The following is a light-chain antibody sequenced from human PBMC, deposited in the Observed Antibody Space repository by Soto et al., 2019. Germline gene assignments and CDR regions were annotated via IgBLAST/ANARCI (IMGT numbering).Light chain of an antibody. V-gene: IGLV2-11*01. J-gene: IGLJ1*01. CDR3: FSYAGSYTLV. CDR1: SSDVGGYSY. CDR2: DVT. Sequence: QSALTQPRSVSGSPGQSVTISCTGTSSDVGGYSYVSWYQQHPGKAPKLMIYDVTTRPSGIPDRFSGSKSGNTASLTISGLQAEDEADYYCFSYAGSYTLVFGTGIKLTVL.